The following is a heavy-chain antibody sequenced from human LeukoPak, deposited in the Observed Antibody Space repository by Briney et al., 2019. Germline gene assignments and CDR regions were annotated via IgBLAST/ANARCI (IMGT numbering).Heavy chain of an antibody. J-gene: IGHJ6*02. V-gene: IGHV4-4*07. CDR3: ARDGIPAARKGYYYYYGMDV. Sequence: PSETLSLTCTVSGGSISSYCWSWIRQPAGKGLEWIGRIYSSGSTNYNPSLKSRVTMSVDTSKNQFSLKVSSVTAADTAVYYCARDGIPAARKGYYYYYGMDVWGQGTTVTVSS. CDR1: GGSISSYC. CDR2: IYSSGST. D-gene: IGHD6-13*01.